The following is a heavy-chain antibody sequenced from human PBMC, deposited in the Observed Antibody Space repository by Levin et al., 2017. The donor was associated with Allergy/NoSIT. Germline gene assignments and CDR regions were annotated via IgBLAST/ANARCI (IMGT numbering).Heavy chain of an antibody. CDR2: IYYSGST. CDR3: AHHEPLSSDY. V-gene: IGHV4-39*01. D-gene: IGHD2/OR15-2a*01. Sequence: SETLSLTCTVSGGSISSSSYYWGWIRQPPGKGLEWIGSIYYSGSTYYNPSLKSRVTISVDTSKNQFSLKLSSVTAADTAVYYCAHHEPLSSDYWGQGTLVTVSS. J-gene: IGHJ4*02. CDR1: GGSISSSSYY.